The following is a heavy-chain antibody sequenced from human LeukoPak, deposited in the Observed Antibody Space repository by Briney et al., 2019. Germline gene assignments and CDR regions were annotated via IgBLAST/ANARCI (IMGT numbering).Heavy chain of an antibody. CDR2: ISGSGGST. V-gene: IGHV3-23*01. J-gene: IGHJ4*02. Sequence: GGSQRLSCAASGFTFSSYAMSWVRQAPGKGLEWVSAISGSGGSTYYADSVKGRFTISRDNSKNTLYLQMNSLRAEDTAVYYCAKALARMSQYYFDYWGQGTLVTVSS. CDR1: GFTFSSYA. D-gene: IGHD2-15*01. CDR3: AKALARMSQYYFDY.